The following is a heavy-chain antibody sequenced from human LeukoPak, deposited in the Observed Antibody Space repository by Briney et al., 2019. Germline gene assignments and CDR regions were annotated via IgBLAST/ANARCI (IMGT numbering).Heavy chain of an antibody. CDR2: TYYRSKWYN. CDR3: ARVRPLEQWLVFDP. J-gene: IGHJ5*02. CDR1: GDRVSSNSAA. Sequence: SQTLSLTCAISGDRVSSNSAAWNWIKQSPSRGLEWLGRTYYRSKWYNDYAVSVKSRITINPDTSKNQFSLQLNSVTPEDTAVYYCARVRPLEQWLVFDPWGQGTLVTVSS. V-gene: IGHV6-1*01. D-gene: IGHD6-19*01.